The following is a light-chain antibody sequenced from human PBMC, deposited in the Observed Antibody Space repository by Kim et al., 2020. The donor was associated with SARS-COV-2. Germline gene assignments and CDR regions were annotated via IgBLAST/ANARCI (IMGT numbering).Light chain of an antibody. Sequence: SYELTQPPSVSVSPGQTASITCSGEKLGDKYAWWYKQKPGQSPVLVIYQDSKRPSGIHERFSGSNSGNTATLTISGTQAMDEADYDCQAWDSSTEVVGGG. V-gene: IGLV3-1*01. CDR3: QAWDSSTEV. CDR1: KLGDKY. J-gene: IGLJ2*01. CDR2: QDS.